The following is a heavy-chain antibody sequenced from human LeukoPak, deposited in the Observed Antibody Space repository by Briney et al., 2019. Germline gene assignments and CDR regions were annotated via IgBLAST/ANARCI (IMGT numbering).Heavy chain of an antibody. J-gene: IGHJ4*02. V-gene: IGHV4-59*01. D-gene: IGHD3-22*01. Sequence: SETLSLTCTVSGGSISSYYWSWIRQPPGKGLEWIGYIYYSGSTNYNPSLKSRVTISVDTSKNQFSLKLSSVTAADTAVYYCAGVSYYDSGGYYYASYYFDYWGQGTLVTVSS. CDR1: GGSISSYY. CDR2: IYYSGST. CDR3: AGVSYYDSGGYYYASYYFDY.